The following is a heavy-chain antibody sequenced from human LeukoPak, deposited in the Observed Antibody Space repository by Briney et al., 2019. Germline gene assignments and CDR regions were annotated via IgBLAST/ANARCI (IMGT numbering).Heavy chain of an antibody. CDR2: INPNSGGT. CDR1: GYTFTGYY. V-gene: IGHV1-2*02. CDR3: ARDANVLLWFGTSRDAFNI. J-gene: IGHJ3*02. Sequence: GASVKVSCKASGYTFTGYYMHWVRQAPGQGLEWMGWINPNSGGTNYAQKFQGRVTMTRDTSISTAYMELSRLRSDDTAVYYCARDANVLLWFGTSRDAFNIWGQGTMVTVSS. D-gene: IGHD3-10*01.